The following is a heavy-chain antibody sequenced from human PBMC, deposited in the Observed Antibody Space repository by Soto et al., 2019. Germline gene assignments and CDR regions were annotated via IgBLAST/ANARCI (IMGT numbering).Heavy chain of an antibody. CDR1: GGSVSSGSYY. Sequence: SSETLSLTCTVSGGSVSSGSYYWSWIRQPPGKGLEWIGYIYYSGSTNYNPSLKSRVTMSLDTSKNQFSLKLSSVTAADTAVYYCARETSYSQHDYWGQGTLVTVSS. D-gene: IGHD1-26*01. CDR3: ARETSYSQHDY. CDR2: IYYSGST. J-gene: IGHJ4*02. V-gene: IGHV4-61*01.